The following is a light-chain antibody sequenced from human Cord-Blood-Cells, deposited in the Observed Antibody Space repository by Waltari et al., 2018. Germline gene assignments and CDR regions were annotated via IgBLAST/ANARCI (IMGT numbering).Light chain of an antibody. V-gene: IGLV3-1*01. J-gene: IGLJ2*01. CDR3: KAWDSSTVV. CDR1: KLGDKY. Sequence: SYELTQPPSVSVSPRQTASITCSGVKLGDKYACWYQQKPGQSPVFVIYQDSKRPSGIPERFSGSNSGNTATLTISGTQAMDEADYYCKAWDSSTVVFGGGTKLTVL. CDR2: QDS.